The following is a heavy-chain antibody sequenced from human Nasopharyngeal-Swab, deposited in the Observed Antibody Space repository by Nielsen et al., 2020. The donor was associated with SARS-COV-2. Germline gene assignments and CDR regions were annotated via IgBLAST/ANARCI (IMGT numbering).Heavy chain of an antibody. CDR1: GFTVSAFG. Sequence: GESLKISCAASGFTVSAFGMHWVRQAPGEVLEWVAHISYDGHTQYYSDSVTGRFTISRDNSKNTLDLQMNSLRVEDTAVYFCARGTSDWRGIDYWGQGTLVTVSS. CDR3: ARGTSDWRGIDY. V-gene: IGHV3-30*03. CDR2: ISYDGHTQ. J-gene: IGHJ4*02. D-gene: IGHD6-19*01.